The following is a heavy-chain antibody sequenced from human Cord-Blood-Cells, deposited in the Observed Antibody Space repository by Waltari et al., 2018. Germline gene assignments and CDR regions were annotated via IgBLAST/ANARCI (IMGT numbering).Heavy chain of an antibody. Sequence: QVQLVESGGGVVQPGRALRLSCAASGFTFSSSGLHWLRQAPGKGLEWVAVISYDGSNKYYADSVKGRFTISRDNSKNTLYLQMNSLRAEDTAVYYCATVWFRELLYYWGQGTLVTVSS. CDR2: ISYDGSNK. CDR1: GFTFSSSG. V-gene: IGHV3-30*03. D-gene: IGHD3-10*01. J-gene: IGHJ4*02. CDR3: ATVWFRELLYY.